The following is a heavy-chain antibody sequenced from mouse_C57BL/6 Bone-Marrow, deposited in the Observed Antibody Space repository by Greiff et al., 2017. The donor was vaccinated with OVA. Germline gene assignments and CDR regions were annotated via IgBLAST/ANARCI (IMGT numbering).Heavy chain of an antibody. V-gene: IGHV5-4*01. CDR2: ISDGGSYT. J-gene: IGHJ3*01. CDR3: ARDREAWFAY. CDR1: GFTFSSYA. Sequence: EVQLQESGGGLVKPGGSLKLSCAASGFTFSSYAMSWVRQTPEKRLEWVATISDGGSYTYYPDNVKGRFTISRDNAKNNLYLQMSHLKSEDTAMYYCARDREAWFAYWGQGTLVTVSA. D-gene: IGHD3-1*01.